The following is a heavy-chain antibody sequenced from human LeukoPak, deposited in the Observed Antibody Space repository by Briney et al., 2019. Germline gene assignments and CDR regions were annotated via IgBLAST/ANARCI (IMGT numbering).Heavy chain of an antibody. CDR3: ASPLYTSSSGVGY. CDR1: GFTFSDYY. J-gene: IGHJ4*02. CDR2: ISSTSSYP. V-gene: IGHV3-11*06. Sequence: GGSLRLSCAASGFTFSDYYMSWVRQAPGKGLEWVSYISSTSSYPNYADSVKGRFTISRDNAKNSLYLQMNSLRAEDTAVYYCASPLYTSSSGVGYWGQGTLVTVSS. D-gene: IGHD6-6*01.